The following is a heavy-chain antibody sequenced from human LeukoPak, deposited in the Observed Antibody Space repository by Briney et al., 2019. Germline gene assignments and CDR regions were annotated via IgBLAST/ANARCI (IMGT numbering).Heavy chain of an antibody. CDR3: ASRSTPGYCSSTSCYRSWFDP. J-gene: IGHJ5*02. CDR2: IIPILGIA. CDR1: GGTFSSYT. Sequence: SVKVSCKASGGTFSSYTISWVRRAPGQGLEWMGRIIPILGIANYAQKFQGRVTITADKSTSTAYMELSSLRSEDTAVYYCASRSTPGYCSSTSCYRSWFDPWGQGTLVTVSS. V-gene: IGHV1-69*02. D-gene: IGHD2-2*01.